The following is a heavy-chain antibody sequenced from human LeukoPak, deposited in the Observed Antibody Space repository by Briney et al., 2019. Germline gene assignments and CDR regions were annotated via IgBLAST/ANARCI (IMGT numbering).Heavy chain of an antibody. Sequence: EASVKVSCKASGYTFTSYGINWVRQATGQGLEWMGWMNANSGDTGYAQNFQGRVTMTRNTSISTAYMELSSLRSEDTAIYYCARGGTYLPFGYWGQGTLVTVSS. CDR1: GYTFTSYG. J-gene: IGHJ4*02. V-gene: IGHV1-8*01. D-gene: IGHD3-3*01. CDR2: MNANSGDT. CDR3: ARGGTYLPFGY.